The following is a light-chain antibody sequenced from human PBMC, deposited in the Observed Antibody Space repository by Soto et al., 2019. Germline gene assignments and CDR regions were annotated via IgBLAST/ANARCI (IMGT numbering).Light chain of an antibody. CDR3: DSYTSSRAYV. J-gene: IGLJ1*01. Sequence: QSVLTQPASVSGSPGQSITISCTGTSSDVGGYNYVSWYQQQSGKAPKLIFHEVSYRPSGVSNRFSGSKSGNTASLTISGLQAEDEADYYCDSYTSSRAYVFGIGTKLTVL. V-gene: IGLV2-14*01. CDR2: EVS. CDR1: SSDVGGYNY.